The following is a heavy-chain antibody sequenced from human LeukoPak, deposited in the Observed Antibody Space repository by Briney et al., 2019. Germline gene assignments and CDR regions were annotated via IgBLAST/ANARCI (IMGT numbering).Heavy chain of an antibody. CDR1: GGSFSGYY. Sequence: SETQSLTCAVYGGSFSGYYWSWIRQPPGKGLEWIGEINHSGSTNYNPSLKSRVTISVDTSKNQFSLKLGSVTAADTAVYYCARGVKARRGYYYYYYMDVWGKGTTVTVSS. CDR3: ARGVKARRGYYYYYYMDV. J-gene: IGHJ6*03. CDR2: INHSGST. V-gene: IGHV4-34*01. D-gene: IGHD6-6*01.